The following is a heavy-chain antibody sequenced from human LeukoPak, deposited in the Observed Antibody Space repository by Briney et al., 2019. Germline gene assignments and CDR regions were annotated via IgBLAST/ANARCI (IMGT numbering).Heavy chain of an antibody. CDR2: IYPGDSDT. D-gene: IGHD5-12*01. J-gene: IGHJ4*02. Sequence: GESLKISRKGSGYSFTSYWIGWVRQMPGKGLEWMGIIYPGDSDTRYSPSFQGQVTISADRSISTAYLQWSSLKASDTAMYYCARPVEAQGYSGYGVDYWGQGTLVTVSS. CDR3: ARPVEAQGYSGYGVDY. V-gene: IGHV5-51*01. CDR1: GYSFTSYW.